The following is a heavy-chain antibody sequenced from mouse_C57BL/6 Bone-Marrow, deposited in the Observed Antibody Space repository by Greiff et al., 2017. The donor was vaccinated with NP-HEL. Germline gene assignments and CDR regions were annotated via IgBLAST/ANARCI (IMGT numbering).Heavy chain of an antibody. D-gene: IGHD1-1*01. J-gene: IGHJ1*03. V-gene: IGHV1-64*01. CDR1: GYTFTSYW. CDR2: IRPNSGST. CDR3: ARDDYYGSSLRWYFDV. Sequence: QVQLQQPGAELVKPGASVKLSCKASGYTFTSYWMHWVKQRPGQGLEWIGMIRPNSGSTNYNEKFKSKATLTVDKSSSTAYMQLSSLTSEDSAVYYCARDDYYGSSLRWYFDVWGTGTTVTVSS.